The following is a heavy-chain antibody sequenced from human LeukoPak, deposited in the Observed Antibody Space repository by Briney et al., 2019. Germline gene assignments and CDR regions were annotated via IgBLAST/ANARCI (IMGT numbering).Heavy chain of an antibody. CDR3: AKGVVFDP. Sequence: GPSLRHSRAASGFTFLSYAIRWVRQPSGKGLEWVSAISGSGGSTYYADSVKGRFTISRDNSKNTLYLQMNSLRAEDTAVYYCAKGVVFDPWGQGTLVTVSS. V-gene: IGHV3-23*01. CDR2: ISGSGGST. J-gene: IGHJ5*02. CDR1: GFTFLSYA.